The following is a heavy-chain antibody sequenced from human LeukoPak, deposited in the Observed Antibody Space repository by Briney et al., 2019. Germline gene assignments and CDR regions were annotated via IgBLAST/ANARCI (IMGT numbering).Heavy chain of an antibody. D-gene: IGHD3-22*01. CDR2: IAPSDSYT. CDR3: VRQPPGVYDTTQNWFDP. Sequence: GESPKISCKVSGYSFPSYWITWVRQVPGKGLEWMGRIAPSDSYTNYNPSFEGHVTMSVEESITTVYLQWSSLKASDTAMYYCVRQPPGVYDTTQNWFDPWGQGTLVTVSS. J-gene: IGHJ5*02. CDR1: GYSFPSYW. V-gene: IGHV5-10-1*01.